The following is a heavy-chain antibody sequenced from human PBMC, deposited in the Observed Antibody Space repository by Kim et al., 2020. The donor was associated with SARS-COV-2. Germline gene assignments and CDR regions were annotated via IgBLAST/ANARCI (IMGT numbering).Heavy chain of an antibody. CDR2: ISSSTTTM. CDR1: GFNFNTYS. J-gene: IGHJ6*02. CDR3: ARCPLSMTMVRGMITTTLFNYYNVYA. D-gene: IGHD3-10*01. Sequence: GGSLRLSCAASGFNFNTYSMNWVRQAPGKGLEWVSYISSSTTTMYYADSVRGRFTISRDNAKNSLFLQMNSLRDEDTAVYYCARCPLSMTMVRGMITTTLFNYYNVYAWGQGTTVTFS. V-gene: IGHV3-48*02.